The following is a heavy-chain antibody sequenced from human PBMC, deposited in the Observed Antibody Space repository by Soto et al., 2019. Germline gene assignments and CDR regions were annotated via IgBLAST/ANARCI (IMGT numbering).Heavy chain of an antibody. CDR1: GYTFTSYG. Sequence: ASVKVSCKASGYTFTSYGISWVRQAPGQGLEWMGWISAYNGNTNYAQKLQGRVTMTTDTSTSTAYMELRSLRSDDTAVYYCARVDDYVWGSYPQAGYFQHWGQGTLVTVSS. V-gene: IGHV1-18*01. CDR3: ARVDDYVWGSYPQAGYFQH. CDR2: ISAYNGNT. D-gene: IGHD3-16*02. J-gene: IGHJ1*01.